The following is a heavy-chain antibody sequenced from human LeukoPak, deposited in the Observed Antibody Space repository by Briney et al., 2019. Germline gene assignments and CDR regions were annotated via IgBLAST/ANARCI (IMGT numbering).Heavy chain of an antibody. CDR3: ARGWALNY. V-gene: IGHV6-1*01. D-gene: IGHD5-24*01. Sequence: SQTLSLTCAISGDSVSSNSAAWNWIRQSPSRGLEWLGTTYYRSKWYTDYSVSVKSRMTITPDTPKNQFSLQLNSVTPEDTAVYYCARGWALNYWGQGTLVTVSS. CDR1: GDSVSSNSAA. J-gene: IGHJ4*02. CDR2: TYYRSKWYT.